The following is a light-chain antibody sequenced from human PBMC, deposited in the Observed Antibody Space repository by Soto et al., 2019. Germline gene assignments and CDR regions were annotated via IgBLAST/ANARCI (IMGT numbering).Light chain of an antibody. V-gene: IGKV3-20*01. CDR3: QQYGSSGT. CDR1: QSVSNNY. CDR2: GAS. Sequence: EIVLTHSPGTLSLSPGERATLSSRASQSVSNNYLAWYQQKPGQAPRLLIYGASNRATGIPDRFSGSGSGTDFTLTISRLEPEDFAVYYCQQYGSSGTFGQGTKEDNK. J-gene: IGKJ1*01.